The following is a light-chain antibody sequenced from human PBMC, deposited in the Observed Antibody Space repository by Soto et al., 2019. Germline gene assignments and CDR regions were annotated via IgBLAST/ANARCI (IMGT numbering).Light chain of an antibody. J-gene: IGKJ4*01. V-gene: IGKV3-20*01. Sequence: EIVLTQSPGTLSLSPGERVTLSCRASQSVSGSFLAWYQQKPDQAPRLLIYGASSRATGIPDRFSGSGSGTDFTLTISRLEPEDFAVYYCQQYGNSPLTFGGGTKLEIK. CDR3: QQYGNSPLT. CDR1: QSVSGSF. CDR2: GAS.